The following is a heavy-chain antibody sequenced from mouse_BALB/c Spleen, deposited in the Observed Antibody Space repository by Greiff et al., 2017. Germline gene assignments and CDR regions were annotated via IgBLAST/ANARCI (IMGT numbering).Heavy chain of an antibody. Sequence: EVQLQQSGAELVKPGASVKLSCTASGFNIKDTYMHWVKQRPEQGLEWIGRIDPANGNTKYDPKFQGQATITADTSSNTAYLQLSSLTSEDTAVYYCARSGYYGRGDYFDYWGQGTTLTVSS. CDR2: IDPANGNT. CDR3: ARSGYYGRGDYFDY. CDR1: GFNIKDTY. J-gene: IGHJ2*01. V-gene: IGHV14-3*02. D-gene: IGHD1-1*01.